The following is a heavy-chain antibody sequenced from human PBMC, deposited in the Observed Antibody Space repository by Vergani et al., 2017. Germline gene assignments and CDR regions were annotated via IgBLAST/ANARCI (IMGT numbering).Heavy chain of an antibody. J-gene: IGHJ6*02. CDR3: ASAVTTSNFFYYYGMDV. V-gene: IGHV3-7*01. CDR1: GFTFSSYW. CDR2: IKQDGSEK. Sequence: EVQLVESGGGLVQPGGSLRLSCAASGFTFSSYWMSWVRQAPGKGLEWVANIKQDGSEKYYADSVKGRFTISRDNSKNTLYLQMNSLRAEDTAVYFCASAVTTSNFFYYYGMDVWGQGTTVTVSS. D-gene: IGHD4-17*01.